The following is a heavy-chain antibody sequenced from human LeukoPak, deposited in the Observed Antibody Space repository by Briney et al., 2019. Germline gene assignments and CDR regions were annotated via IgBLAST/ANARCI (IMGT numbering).Heavy chain of an antibody. Sequence: GASVKVSCKASGYTFTSYGISWVRQAPGQGLEWMGWISAYNGNTNYAQKLQGRVTMTTDTSTSTAYMELRSLRSDDTAVYYCARAIPSYYDILTGYDNYYYYMDVWGKGTTVTVSS. V-gene: IGHV1-18*01. CDR2: ISAYNGNT. CDR1: GYTFTSYG. J-gene: IGHJ6*03. D-gene: IGHD3-9*01. CDR3: ARAIPSYYDILTGYDNYYYYMDV.